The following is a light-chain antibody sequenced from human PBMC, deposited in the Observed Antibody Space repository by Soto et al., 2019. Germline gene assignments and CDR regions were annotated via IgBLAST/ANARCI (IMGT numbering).Light chain of an antibody. CDR1: SSDVGAYNL. CDR2: DVS. Sequence: QSALTQPASVSGSPGQSITISCTGTSSDVGAYNLVSWYQQHPGRAPKLFIFDVSDRPSGVSTSFSGSKSGNTASLTISGLQAEDEAFYYFSSYTNTSTLVFGGGTKLTVL. CDR3: SSYTNTSTLV. V-gene: IGLV2-14*03. J-gene: IGLJ3*02.